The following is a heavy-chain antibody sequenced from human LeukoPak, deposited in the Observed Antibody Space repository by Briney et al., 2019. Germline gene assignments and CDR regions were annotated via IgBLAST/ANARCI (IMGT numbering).Heavy chain of an antibody. V-gene: IGHV3-23*01. CDR1: GFTFSSYA. J-gene: IGHJ3*01. D-gene: IGHD6-19*01. Sequence: GGSLRLSCAASGFTFSSYAMSWVRQAPGKGLEWVSSITGTGGSTYYVASVKGRFTVSRDNSRNTLYLQMSSLRAEDSAMYYCAKVRDTRDWYKDAFDVWGQGTRVTVSS. CDR2: ITGTGGST. CDR3: AKVRDTRDWYKDAFDV.